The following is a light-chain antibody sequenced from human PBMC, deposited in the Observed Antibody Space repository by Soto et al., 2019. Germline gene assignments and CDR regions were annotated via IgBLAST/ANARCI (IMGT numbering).Light chain of an antibody. V-gene: IGKV3-11*01. CDR2: GAS. CDR3: QQRSNWLPIT. Sequence: IVLTQSPSTLSLAPGERVTLSCRASESVSTNLAWYQQKAGQAPRLLIYGASNRATGIPARFSGSGSGTDFTLTISSLEPEDFAVYYCQQRSNWLPITFGQGTRLEIK. J-gene: IGKJ5*01. CDR1: ESVSTN.